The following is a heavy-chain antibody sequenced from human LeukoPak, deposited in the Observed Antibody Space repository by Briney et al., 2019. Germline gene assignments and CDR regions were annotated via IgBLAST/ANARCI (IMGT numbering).Heavy chain of an antibody. CDR1: VFIFSNDA. D-gene: IGHD1-1*01. V-gene: IGHV3-33*01. CDR3: ARDPAGSGFAFDS. CDR2: IWSDGSNK. J-gene: IGHJ4*02. Sequence: PGGSLRLSCAASVFIFSNDAMHWVRQAPGKGLEWVAFIWSDGSNKYYADSVKGRFTISRDNSEDTLYLQMNSLRVEDTAVYYCARDPAGSGFAFDSWGQGALVTVSS.